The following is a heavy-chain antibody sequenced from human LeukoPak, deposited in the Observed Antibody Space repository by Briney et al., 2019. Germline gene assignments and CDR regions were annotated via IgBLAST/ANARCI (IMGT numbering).Heavy chain of an antibody. CDR3: ARVGGEPGERGYFDY. Sequence: PGGSLRLSCAASGFTFSSYSMNWVRQAPGKGLEWVSYITDSSGSSMHYADSVKGRFTISRDNARNSLYLQMNSLRAEDTAVYYCARVGGEPGERGYFDYWGQGTLVTVSS. CDR2: ITDSSGSSM. CDR1: GFTFSSYS. V-gene: IGHV3-48*04. J-gene: IGHJ4*02. D-gene: IGHD7-27*01.